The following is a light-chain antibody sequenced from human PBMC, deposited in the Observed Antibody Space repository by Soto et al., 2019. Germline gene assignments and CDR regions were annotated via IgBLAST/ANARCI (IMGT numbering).Light chain of an antibody. V-gene: IGKV1-9*01. CDR3: HQLNSYHLT. CDR2: AAS. CDR1: KGISSY. J-gene: IGKJ4*01. Sequence: DIQLTQSPSFLSASVGDRVTITCRASKGISSYLAWYQLKPGKAPKVLIYAASTLQSGVPSRFSGSGYGTEFTLTISSLQPEDFATYYCHQLNSYHLTLGLGTTVEI.